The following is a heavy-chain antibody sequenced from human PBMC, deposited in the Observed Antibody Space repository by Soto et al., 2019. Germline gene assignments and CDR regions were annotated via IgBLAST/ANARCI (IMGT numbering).Heavy chain of an antibody. CDR3: ARENGAPFASDY. V-gene: IGHV3-23*01. Sequence: EVQLLESGGGLVQPVGSLRLSCAASGFTFSNYALTWVRQTPGKGLEWVSTISANSGRTYYADSVKGRFTISRDNSKNTQYLQMNSLGAEDTAVYYCARENGAPFASDYWGQGTLVTVSS. D-gene: IGHD1-26*01. J-gene: IGHJ4*02. CDR2: ISANSGRT. CDR1: GFTFSNYA.